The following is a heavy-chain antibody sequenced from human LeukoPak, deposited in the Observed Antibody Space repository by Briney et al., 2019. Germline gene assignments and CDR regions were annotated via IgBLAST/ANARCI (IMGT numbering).Heavy chain of an antibody. D-gene: IGHD1-26*01. CDR2: ISSSSSYI. CDR3: ARADSGSYYFDY. Sequence: GGSLRLSCAASGFTFSSYSMNWVRQAPGKGLEWVSSISSSSSYIYYADSVKGRSTISRDNAKNSLYLQMNSLRAEDTAVYYRARADSGSYYFDYWGQGTLVTVSS. V-gene: IGHV3-21*01. J-gene: IGHJ4*02. CDR1: GFTFSSYS.